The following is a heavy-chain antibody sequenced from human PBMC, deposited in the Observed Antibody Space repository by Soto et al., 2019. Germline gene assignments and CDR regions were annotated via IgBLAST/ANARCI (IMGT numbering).Heavy chain of an antibody. CDR1: GFTFSSYS. J-gene: IGHJ4*02. V-gene: IGHV3-21*01. Sequence: GGSLRLSCAASGFTFSSYSMNWVRQAPGKGLEWVSSISSSSSYIYYADSVKGRFTISRDNAKNSLYLQMNSLRAEDTAVYYCARDSRVGYDFWSGNYYFDYWGQGTLVTVSS. CDR2: ISSSSSYI. CDR3: ARDSRVGYDFWSGNYYFDY. D-gene: IGHD3-3*01.